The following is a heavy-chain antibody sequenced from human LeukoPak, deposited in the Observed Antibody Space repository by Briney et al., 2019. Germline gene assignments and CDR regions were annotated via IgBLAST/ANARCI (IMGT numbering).Heavy chain of an antibody. V-gene: IGHV3-48*04. D-gene: IGHD2-2*02. CDR1: GFTFSSYS. CDR2: ISSSSSTI. Sequence: SGGSLRLSCAASGFTFSSYSMNWVRQAPGKGLEWVSYISSSSSTIYYADSVKGRFTISRDNAKNSLYLQMNSLRAEDTAVYYCAREAVVPAAIPWFDPWGQGTLVTVSS. J-gene: IGHJ5*02. CDR3: AREAVVPAAIPWFDP.